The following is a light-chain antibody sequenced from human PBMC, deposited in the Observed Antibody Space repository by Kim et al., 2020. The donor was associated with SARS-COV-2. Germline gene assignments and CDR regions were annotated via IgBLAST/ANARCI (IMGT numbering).Light chain of an antibody. J-gene: IGLJ3*02. V-gene: IGLV3-19*01. CDR1: SVRSYY. CDR3: NSRESGVNHVV. Sequence: ALGKTVRNTCQGDSVRSYYASWYQQKPGQAPVLVIYEKNNRPSGIPDRVSGSSSGNTASLTITGAQGEDEADYDCNSRESGVNHVVFGGGTKLTVL. CDR2: EKN.